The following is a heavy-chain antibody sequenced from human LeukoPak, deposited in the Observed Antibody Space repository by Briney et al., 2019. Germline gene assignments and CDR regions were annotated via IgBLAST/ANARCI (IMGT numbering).Heavy chain of an antibody. CDR1: GYTFTGYY. D-gene: IGHD6-13*01. CDR2: INPNSGGT. J-gene: IGHJ5*02. V-gene: IGHV1-2*02. Sequence: ASVKVSCKASGYTFTGYYMHWVRQAPGQGLEWMGWINPNSGGTNYAQKFQGRVTMTRDTSISTAYMELSRLRSDDTAVYYCARGSYSSSWEHSNWFDPWGQGTLVTVSS. CDR3: ARGSYSSSWEHSNWFDP.